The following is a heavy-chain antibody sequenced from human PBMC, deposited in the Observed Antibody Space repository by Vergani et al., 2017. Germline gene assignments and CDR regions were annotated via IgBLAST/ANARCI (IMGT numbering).Heavy chain of an antibody. Sequence: QVTLKESGPALVKPTQTLTLTCTFSGYSLTTYGMRVSWIRQPPGKALEWLARIDWDDDTYYRTSLRTRLTISKDTFKNQVALTMTNMDPVDTATYYCARTLSDSRGYYLDYWGQGTLGTVSS. CDR2: IDWDDDT. D-gene: IGHD3-22*01. V-gene: IGHV2-70*04. CDR1: GYSLTTYGMR. CDR3: ARTLSDSRGYYLDY. J-gene: IGHJ4*02.